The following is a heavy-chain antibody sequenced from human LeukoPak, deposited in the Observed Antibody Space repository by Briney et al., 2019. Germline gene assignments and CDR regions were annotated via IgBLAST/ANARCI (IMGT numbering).Heavy chain of an antibody. D-gene: IGHD5-18*01. J-gene: IGHJ4*02. CDR1: GFSFSSYE. CDR2: INGGGNEI. Sequence: GGSLRLSCAASGFSFSSYEMSWVRQAPGKGLQWILYINGGGNEIYYADSVKGRFTVSRDNAKNSLYLQMNSLRAEDTAVYYCARDRPDRGYSYGRDFDYWGQGTLVTVSS. CDR3: ARDRPDRGYSYGRDFDY. V-gene: IGHV3-48*03.